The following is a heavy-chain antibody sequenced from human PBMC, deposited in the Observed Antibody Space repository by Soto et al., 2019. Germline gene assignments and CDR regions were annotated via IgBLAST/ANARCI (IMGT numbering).Heavy chain of an antibody. CDR2: IYPGDSDT. CDR1: GYSFTSYW. V-gene: IGHV5-51*01. Sequence: GESLKISCKGSGYSFTSYWIGWVRQMPGKGLERMGIIYPGDSDTRYSPSFQGQVTISADKSISTAYLQWSSLKASDTVMYYCARPGYSSSHSYYYGMDVWGQGTTVTV. CDR3: ARPGYSSSHSYYYGMDV. J-gene: IGHJ6*02. D-gene: IGHD6-6*01.